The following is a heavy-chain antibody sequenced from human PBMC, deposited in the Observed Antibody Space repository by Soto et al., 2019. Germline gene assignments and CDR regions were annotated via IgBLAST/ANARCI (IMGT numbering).Heavy chain of an antibody. J-gene: IGHJ4*02. Sequence: EVQLLESGGVLVQPGGSLRLSCAASGFTFSTYAMSWVRQAPGKGLEWVSAISGSGGSTYYADSVKGRFTISRDNSKNTLYLQMNSLRAEDTAVYYCAKDTMYYYGSGSAHFDNWGQGTLVTVSS. V-gene: IGHV3-23*01. CDR2: ISGSGGST. CDR1: GFTFSTYA. D-gene: IGHD3-10*01. CDR3: AKDTMYYYGSGSAHFDN.